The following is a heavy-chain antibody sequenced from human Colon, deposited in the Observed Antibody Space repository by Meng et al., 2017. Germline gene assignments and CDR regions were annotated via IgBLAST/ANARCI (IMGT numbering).Heavy chain of an antibody. Sequence: EVKLVECGGGVFHPRGSLRLSCAVSGFSVISDFMIWVRQAPGKGLEWVSMIHSSAGTFFADSVKGRFTVSTDNSKNTLYLQMNSLRIEDTAVYHCANRFVWGLGTLVTVSS. D-gene: IGHD3-3*01. CDR1: GFSVISDF. CDR3: ANRFV. V-gene: IGHV3-66*02. J-gene: IGHJ4*02. CDR2: IHSSAGT.